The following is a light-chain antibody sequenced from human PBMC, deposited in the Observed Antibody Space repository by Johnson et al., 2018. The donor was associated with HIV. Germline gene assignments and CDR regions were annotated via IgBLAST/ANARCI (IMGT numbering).Light chain of an antibody. V-gene: IGLV1-51*02. CDR3: GTCDRSLSAHFV. Sequence: QSVLTQPPSVSAAPGQKVTISCSGSNSNIENNYVSWYQQLPGTAPKVLIYENNKRPSGIPDRFSGSNSGTSAPLSLTGLQTGDEADYYCGTCDRSLSAHFVFGTGTKVTVL. CDR1: NSNIENNY. CDR2: ENN. J-gene: IGLJ1*01.